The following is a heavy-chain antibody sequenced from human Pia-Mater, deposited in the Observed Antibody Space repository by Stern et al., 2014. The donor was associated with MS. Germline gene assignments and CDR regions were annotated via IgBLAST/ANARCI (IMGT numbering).Heavy chain of an antibody. CDR1: GFTFSLSG. J-gene: IGHJ4*02. V-gene: IGHV3-30*18. D-gene: IGHD2-2*02. Sequence: VHLVESGGGVAQPGRSLRLSCAASGFTFSLSGMHWVRQAPGKGLDWVAVISYDGSDKYHGDSVKGRFTISRDNSKNTVYLQMNSLRAEDTAVYYCANAAALSCRSPSCYKAFEYWGQGILVTVSS. CDR2: ISYDGSDK. CDR3: ANAAALSCRSPSCYKAFEY.